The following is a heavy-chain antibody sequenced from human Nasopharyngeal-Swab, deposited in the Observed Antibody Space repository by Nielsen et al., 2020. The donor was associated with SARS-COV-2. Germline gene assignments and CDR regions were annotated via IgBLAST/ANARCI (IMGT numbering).Heavy chain of an antibody. Sequence: GESLKISCAASGFTFSSYSMNWVRQAPGKGLEWASSISSSSSYIYYADSVKGRFTISRDNAKNSLYLQMNSLRAEDTAVYYCARRYDYYFDYWGQGTLVTVSS. J-gene: IGHJ4*02. V-gene: IGHV3-21*01. CDR2: ISSSSSYI. CDR1: GFTFSSYS. CDR3: ARRYDYYFDY. D-gene: IGHD3-16*01.